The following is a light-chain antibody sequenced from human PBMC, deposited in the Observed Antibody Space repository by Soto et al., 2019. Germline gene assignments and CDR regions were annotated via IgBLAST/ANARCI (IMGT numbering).Light chain of an antibody. CDR3: QHYNSYSEA. CDR1: QTISSW. Sequence: DIQITQSPSSLSASVGDRVTITCRASQTISSWLAWYQQKPGKAPKLLIYKASTLKSGVPSRFSGSGSRTEFTLTISSLQPDDFATYYCQHYNSYSEAFGQGTKVDIK. V-gene: IGKV1-5*03. J-gene: IGKJ1*01. CDR2: KAS.